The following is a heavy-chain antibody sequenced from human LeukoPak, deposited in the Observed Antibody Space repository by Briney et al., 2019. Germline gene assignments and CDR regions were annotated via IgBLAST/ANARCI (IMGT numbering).Heavy chain of an antibody. V-gene: IGHV1-2*06. Sequence: ASVKVSCKASGYTFTGYYMHWVRQAPGQGLEWTGRINPNSGGTNYAQKFQGRVTMTRDTSISTAYMELSRLRSDDTAVYYCARDRPTITSHYFDYWGQGTLVTVSS. CDR2: INPNSGGT. D-gene: IGHD5-12*01. J-gene: IGHJ4*02. CDR3: ARDRPTITSHYFDY. CDR1: GYTFTGYY.